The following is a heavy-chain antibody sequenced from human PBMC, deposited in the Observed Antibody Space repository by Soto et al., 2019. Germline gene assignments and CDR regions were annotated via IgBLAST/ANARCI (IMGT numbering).Heavy chain of an antibody. D-gene: IGHD1-26*01. J-gene: IGHJ6*02. CDR3: ARDRWEFQLFYYGLDV. CDR2: IWYDGSND. Sequence: GGSLRLSCAASGFTFSNYGMHWVRQAPGKGLEWVAIIWYDGSNDYYVDSVKGRFTISRDNSKNTLSLQMNSLRAEDTAVYYCARDRWEFQLFYYGLDVWGQGTTVTVSS. CDR1: GFTFSNYG. V-gene: IGHV3-33*01.